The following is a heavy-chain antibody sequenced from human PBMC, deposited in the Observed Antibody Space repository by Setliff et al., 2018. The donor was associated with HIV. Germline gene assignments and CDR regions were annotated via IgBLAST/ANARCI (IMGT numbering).Heavy chain of an antibody. D-gene: IGHD3-22*01. J-gene: IGHJ3*02. V-gene: IGHV1-2*02. CDR3: ARVNPFLYYYDTSGHSGAFDI. Sequence: ASVKVSCKASGGTFSNYAISWVRQAPGQGLEWMAYINPNSGDSKTAQKFQGRVTVTRDTSIATAYMELSSLTSGDTAVYHCARVNPFLYYYDTSGHSGAFDIWGQGTVVTVSS. CDR1: GGTFSNYA. CDR2: INPNSGDS.